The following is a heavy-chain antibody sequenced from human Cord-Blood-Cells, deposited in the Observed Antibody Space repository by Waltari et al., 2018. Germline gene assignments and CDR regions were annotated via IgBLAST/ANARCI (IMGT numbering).Heavy chain of an antibody. CDR2: IDSGGRT. CDR1: GFTVSSNY. CDR3: AREGGYSAFDI. J-gene: IGHJ3*02. D-gene: IGHD1-1*01. Sequence: EVQLVESGGGLIQPGGSLRLSCAASGFTVSSNYMSWVRQAPGKGLRWVSVIDSGGRTYYADSVKGRFTISRDNSKNTLYLQMNSLRAEDTAVYYCAREGGYSAFDIWGQGTMVTVSS. V-gene: IGHV3-53*01.